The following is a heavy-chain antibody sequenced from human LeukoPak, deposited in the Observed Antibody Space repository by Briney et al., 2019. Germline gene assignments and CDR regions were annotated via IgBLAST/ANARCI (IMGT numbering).Heavy chain of an antibody. CDR3: AKDSYGSGNHPYYFDY. J-gene: IGHJ4*02. Sequence: GGSLRLSCAPSGFTFSSYGMHWVRQAPVKGLEWVAFIRFDGSNRDYADSVKGRFTISRDNSKNTLYLQMNSLRAEDTAVYYCAKDSYGSGNHPYYFDYWGQGTLVTVSS. CDR1: GFTFSSYG. D-gene: IGHD3-10*01. CDR2: IRFDGSNR. V-gene: IGHV3-30*02.